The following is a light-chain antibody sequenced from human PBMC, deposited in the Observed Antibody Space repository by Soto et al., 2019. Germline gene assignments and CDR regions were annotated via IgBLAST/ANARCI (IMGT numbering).Light chain of an antibody. Sequence: EIVMKQSLATLSVSQGERATLSCRASQSVSSKLVWYQQKPGQAPRLLIYGASTRATGIPARFSGSGSGTDFTLTISRLESEDFAVYHCQQYGSSPLTFGGGTMVDIK. J-gene: IGKJ4*01. V-gene: IGKV3-15*01. CDR1: QSVSSK. CDR3: QQYGSSPLT. CDR2: GAS.